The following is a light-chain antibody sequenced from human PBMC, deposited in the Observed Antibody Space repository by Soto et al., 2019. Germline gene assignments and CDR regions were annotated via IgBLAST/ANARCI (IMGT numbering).Light chain of an antibody. V-gene: IGKV3-15*01. Sequence: VMTQAPATLSVSPGERATLSCRASQTINNNVAWYQLKDGQVPRLVIYGASTRATDIPARFSGSGSGTDFTLTIISLQSEDFAEYHCQQYNNWPQTFGQGTNVEIK. J-gene: IGKJ1*01. CDR3: QQYNNWPQT. CDR2: GAS. CDR1: QTINNN.